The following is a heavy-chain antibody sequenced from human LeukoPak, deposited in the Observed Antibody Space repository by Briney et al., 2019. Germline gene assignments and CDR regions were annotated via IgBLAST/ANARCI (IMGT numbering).Heavy chain of an antibody. D-gene: IGHD2-2*01. Sequence: SETLSLTCAVYGGSFSAHYWTWIRQPPGKGLEWIGDINHSGSTNYNPSLKSRVTISVDTSKNQFSLKLSSVTAADTAVYYCASSGYCSSTSCSRAAFDIWGQGTMVTVSS. CDR3: ASSGYCSSTSCSRAAFDI. CDR2: INHSGST. CDR1: GGSFSAHY. J-gene: IGHJ3*02. V-gene: IGHV4-34*01.